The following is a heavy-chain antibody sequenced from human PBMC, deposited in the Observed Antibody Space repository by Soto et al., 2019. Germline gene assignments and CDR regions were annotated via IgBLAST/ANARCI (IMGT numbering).Heavy chain of an antibody. CDR1: GFTFSSYG. D-gene: IGHD6-13*01. J-gene: IGHJ4*02. CDR2: ITPGGGAT. CDR3: AKNSGAAPGVHPFDG. Sequence: PGGSLRLSCAASGFTFSSYGMSWVRQVAGKGLEWISAITPGGGATNYADSVRGRFTISRDNSKNTLDLQMNSLRAEDTAVYYCAKNSGAAPGVHPFDGWGQGTLVTVSS. V-gene: IGHV3-23*01.